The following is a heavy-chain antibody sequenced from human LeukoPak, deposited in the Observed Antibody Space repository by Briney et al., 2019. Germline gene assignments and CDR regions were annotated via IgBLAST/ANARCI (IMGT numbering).Heavy chain of an antibody. CDR1: GFSFSSYA. Sequence: GGSLRLSCAASGFSFSSYAMSWVRQAPGRGLEWVSIISGSAGTTFYAGSVKGRFSISRDNSRNTLFLQMNSLRAEDTAVYYCAKDARYYDSSGNYCVLDYWGQGTLVTVSS. V-gene: IGHV3-23*01. J-gene: IGHJ4*02. D-gene: IGHD3-22*01. CDR2: ISGSAGTT. CDR3: AKDARYYDSSGNYCVLDY.